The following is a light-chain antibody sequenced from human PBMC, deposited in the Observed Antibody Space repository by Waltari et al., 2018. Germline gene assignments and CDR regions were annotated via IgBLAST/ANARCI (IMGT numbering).Light chain of an antibody. V-gene: IGLV2-14*03. CDR3: SSYTSGSTL. J-gene: IGLJ2*01. Sequence: QSALTQPASVSGSPGQSITISCTGTSRSVGGYNYVSWYQQHPGKAPKRLIYDVRNRASGVSNRFSGSKSGNTASLTISGLQAEDEADYYCSSYTSGSTLFGGGTKLTVL. CDR2: DVR. CDR1: SRSVGGYNY.